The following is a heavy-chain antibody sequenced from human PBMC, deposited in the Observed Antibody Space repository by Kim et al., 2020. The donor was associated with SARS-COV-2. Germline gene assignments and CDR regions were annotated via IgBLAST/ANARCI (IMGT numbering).Heavy chain of an antibody. CDR2: ISWNSGSI. V-gene: IGHV3-9*01. D-gene: IGHD3-9*01. J-gene: IGHJ4*02. Sequence: GGSLRLSCAASGFTFDDYAMHWVRQAPGKGLEWVSGISWNSGSIGYADSVKGRFTISRDNAKNSLYLQMNSLRAEDTALYYCAKDTGFYRSFDYWGQGTLVTVSS. CDR3: AKDTGFYRSFDY. CDR1: GFTFDDYA.